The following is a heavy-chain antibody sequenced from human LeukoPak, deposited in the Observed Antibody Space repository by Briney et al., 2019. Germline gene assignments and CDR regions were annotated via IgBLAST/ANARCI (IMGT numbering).Heavy chain of an antibody. CDR3: ARDPLDYGGNSGYFDY. CDR1: GFSFSSYA. J-gene: IGHJ4*02. D-gene: IGHD4-23*01. Sequence: GGSLRLSCAASGFSFSSYAMHWVRQAPGKGLEWVAVISYDGSNKYYADSVKGRFTISRDNSKNTLSLQMNSLRAEDTAVYYCARDPLDYGGNSGYFDYWGQGTLVTVSS. CDR2: ISYDGSNK. V-gene: IGHV3-30-3*01.